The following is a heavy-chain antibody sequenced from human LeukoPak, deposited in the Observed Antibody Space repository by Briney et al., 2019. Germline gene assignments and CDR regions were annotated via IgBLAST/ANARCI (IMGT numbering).Heavy chain of an antibody. D-gene: IGHD6-19*01. CDR2: ISSSSSTI. CDR3: ASLPGYSSGELDY. CDR1: GFTFSSYS. V-gene: IGHV3-48*02. Sequence: PGGSLRLSCAASGFTFSSYSMNWVRQAPGRGRECVSYISSSSSTIYYADSVKGRFTISRDNAKNSLYLQMNSLRDEDTAVYYCASLPGYSSGELDYWGQGTLVTVSS. J-gene: IGHJ4*02.